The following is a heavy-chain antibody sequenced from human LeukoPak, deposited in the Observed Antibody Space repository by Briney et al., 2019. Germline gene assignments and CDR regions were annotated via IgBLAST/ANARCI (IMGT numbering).Heavy chain of an antibody. CDR2: IKQDGSET. V-gene: IGHV3-7*01. Sequence: GGSLRLSCSASRFPFSNFWMSWVRQAPGKGLEWVANIKQDGSETDYVDSVKGRFTISRDNAKNSLYLQMHSLRAEDTAVYYCARDRPKRWLPQPDYYYGMDVWGQGTTVTVSS. CDR1: RFPFSNFW. J-gene: IGHJ6*02. D-gene: IGHD5-24*01. CDR3: ARDRPKRWLPQPDYYYGMDV.